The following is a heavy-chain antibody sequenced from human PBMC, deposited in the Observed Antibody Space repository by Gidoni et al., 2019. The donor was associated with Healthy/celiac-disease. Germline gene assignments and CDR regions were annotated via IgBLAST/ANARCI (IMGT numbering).Heavy chain of an antibody. CDR3: ARALYYDAFDI. CDR2: INHSGST. D-gene: IGHD2-2*02. J-gene: IGHJ3*02. V-gene: IGHV4-34*01. Sequence: QVQLQQWGAGLLKPSETLSLTCAVYGGSFSGYYGSWIRQPPGKGLEWIGEINHSGSTNYNPSLKSRVTISVDTTKNQFSLKLSSVTAADTAVYYCARALYYDAFDIWGQGTMVTVSS. CDR1: GGSFSGYY.